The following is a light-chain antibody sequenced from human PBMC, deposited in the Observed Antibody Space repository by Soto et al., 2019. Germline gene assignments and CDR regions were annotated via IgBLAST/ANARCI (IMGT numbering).Light chain of an antibody. V-gene: IGKV3-20*01. Sequence: EIVLTQSPGTLSLSPGERATLSCRASQSVSGSYLAWYQQKPGQTPRLLIYGASSRATGIPDMFSGSGSGKDFTLTISRLEPEDFAVYYCQQYGSSPGTFGQRTKVEIK. CDR2: GAS. CDR1: QSVSGSY. J-gene: IGKJ1*01. CDR3: QQYGSSPGT.